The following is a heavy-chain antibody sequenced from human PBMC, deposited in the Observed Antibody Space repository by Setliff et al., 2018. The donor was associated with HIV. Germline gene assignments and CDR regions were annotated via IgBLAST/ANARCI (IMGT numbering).Heavy chain of an antibody. Sequence: PGGSLRLSCVASGFTFSNFPMNWVRQAPGKGLEWLSKISNTGATINYADSVNGRFTISKDNAKNALYLQMNSLRAEATAVDYCAREEPFWNGYYYTYYFDSWGQGTLVTVSS. D-gene: IGHD3-3*01. CDR3: AREEPFWNGYYYTYYFDS. CDR2: ISNTGATI. V-gene: IGHV3-48*04. J-gene: IGHJ4*02. CDR1: GFTFSNFP.